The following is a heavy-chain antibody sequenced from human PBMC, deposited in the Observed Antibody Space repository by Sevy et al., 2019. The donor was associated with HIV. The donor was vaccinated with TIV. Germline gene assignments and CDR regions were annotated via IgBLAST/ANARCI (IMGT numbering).Heavy chain of an antibody. CDR2: IKQGGSER. J-gene: IGHJ4*02. V-gene: IGHV3-7*01. Sequence: GGSLRLSCAASGFTFSSYWMSWVRQAPGRGLEWVANIKQGGSERNYVDSVMGRFSISRDNAKKSLYLQMNSLRAEDSAVYYCARDTAAGFDFLGQGTLVTVSS. CDR3: ARDTAAGFDF. CDR1: GFTFSSYW. D-gene: IGHD6-13*01.